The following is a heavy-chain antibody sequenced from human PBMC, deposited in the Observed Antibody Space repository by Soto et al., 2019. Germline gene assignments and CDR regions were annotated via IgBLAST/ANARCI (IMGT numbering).Heavy chain of an antibody. Sequence: SETLSLTCAFYGVSFSGYYWSCIRHPPGKGLEWIGEINHSGSTNYNPSLKSRVTISVDTSKNQFSLKLSSVTAADTAVYYCARAVLYGHPNYYYYGMDVWGQGTTVNVSS. D-gene: IGHD4-17*01. CDR2: INHSGST. V-gene: IGHV4-34*01. CDR1: GVSFSGYY. J-gene: IGHJ6*02. CDR3: ARAVLYGHPNYYYYGMDV.